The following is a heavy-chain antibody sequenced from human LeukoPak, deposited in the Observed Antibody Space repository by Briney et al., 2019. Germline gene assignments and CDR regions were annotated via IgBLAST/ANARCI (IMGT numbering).Heavy chain of an antibody. CDR2: INIDGSII. Sequence: PGGSLRLSRSASGFTFSSYWMHWVRQVPGKGLVWVSRINIDGSIITYADSVKGRFTISRDNAKDTLYVQMNSLRAEDTAAYYCARELRDYWYFDLWGRGTLVTVSS. CDR1: GFTFSSYW. V-gene: IGHV3-74*01. CDR3: ARELRDYWYFDL. D-gene: IGHD2-8*01. J-gene: IGHJ2*01.